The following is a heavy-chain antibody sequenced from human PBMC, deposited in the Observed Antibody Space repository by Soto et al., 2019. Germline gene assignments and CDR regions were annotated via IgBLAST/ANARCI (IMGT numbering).Heavy chain of an antibody. CDR2: IIPIFGTA. CDR1: GGTFSSYA. Sequence: SVKVSCKASGGTFSSYAISWVRQAPGQGLEWMGGIIPIFGTANYAQKFQGRVTITADKSTSTAYMELSSLRSEYTAVYYCARDPRPRYFDWLLGHNWFDPWGQGTLVTVSS. V-gene: IGHV1-69*06. D-gene: IGHD3-9*01. J-gene: IGHJ5*02. CDR3: ARDPRPRYFDWLLGHNWFDP.